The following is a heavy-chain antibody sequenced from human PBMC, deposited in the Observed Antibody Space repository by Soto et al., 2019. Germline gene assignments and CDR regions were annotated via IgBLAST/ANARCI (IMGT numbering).Heavy chain of an antibody. J-gene: IGHJ4*02. V-gene: IGHV4-4*02. CDR3: TCCGHDYKIDN. D-gene: IGHD2-21*01. CDR1: GASISSRTW. CDR2: MYHNGGS. Sequence: QGQLQESGPGLVKPSETLSLTCAVSGASISSRTWWTWVRQSPGKGLEWIGEMYHNGGSNYNPSPKSRVAISIDTSKNQFSLTLTSVTAADTAMYYCTCCGHDYKIDNWGQGSLVTVSS.